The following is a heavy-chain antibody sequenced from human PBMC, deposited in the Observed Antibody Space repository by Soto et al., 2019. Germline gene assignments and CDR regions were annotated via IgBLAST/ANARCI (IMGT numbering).Heavy chain of an antibody. CDR2: IKSQSYGGTS. J-gene: IGHJ4*02. Sequence: PGGSLRLSWAGSVFTFCYYALSWVRQAPGKGREWVGFIKSQSYGGTSDYAASVNGRFTISRDDSKSVAFLQMNSLKTEDTGIYYCTIQGVPTIEGFYYWRQGTLVIVSS. V-gene: IGHV3-49*04. D-gene: IGHD5-12*01. CDR3: TIQGVPTIEGFYY. CDR1: VFTFCYYA.